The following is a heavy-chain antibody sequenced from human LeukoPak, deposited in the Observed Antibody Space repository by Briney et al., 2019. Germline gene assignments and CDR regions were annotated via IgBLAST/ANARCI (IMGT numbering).Heavy chain of an antibody. V-gene: IGHV3-11*04. J-gene: IGHJ4*02. D-gene: IGHD6-19*01. CDR2: ISSSGSTI. Sequence: AGGSLRLSCAASGFTFSDYYMSWIRQAPGKGLEWVSYISSSGSTIYYADSVKGRFTISRDNAKNSLYLQMSSLRAEDTAVYHCAKSAVAAWAAPFDSWGQGTLVIVSS. CDR1: GFTFSDYY. CDR3: AKSAVAAWAAPFDS.